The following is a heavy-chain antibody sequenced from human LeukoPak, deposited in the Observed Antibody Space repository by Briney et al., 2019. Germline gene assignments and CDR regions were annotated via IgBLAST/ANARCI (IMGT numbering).Heavy chain of an antibody. J-gene: IGHJ4*02. CDR1: GFTFSSYG. D-gene: IGHD4-17*01. V-gene: IGHV3-30*02. CDR2: IRYDGSNK. Sequence: GGSLGLSCAASGFTFSSYGMHWVRQAPGKGLEWVAFIRYDGSNKYYADSVKGRFTISRDNSKNTMYLQMNSLRAEDTAVYYCAKEMGYGDYGDYWGQGTLVTVSS. CDR3: AKEMGYGDYGDY.